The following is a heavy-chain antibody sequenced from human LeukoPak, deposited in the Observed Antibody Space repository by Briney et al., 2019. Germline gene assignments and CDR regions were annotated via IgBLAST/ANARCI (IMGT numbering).Heavy chain of an antibody. CDR3: ATPGLLRYFDWTPCY. D-gene: IGHD3-9*01. CDR1: GFTFSSYE. Sequence: GGSLRLSCAASGFTFSSYEMNWVSQAPGKGLEWVSAISGSGGSTYYADSVKGRFTISRDNSKNTLYLQMNSLRAEDTAVYYCATPGLLRYFDWTPCYWGQGTLVTVSS. CDR2: ISGSGGST. J-gene: IGHJ4*02. V-gene: IGHV3-23*01.